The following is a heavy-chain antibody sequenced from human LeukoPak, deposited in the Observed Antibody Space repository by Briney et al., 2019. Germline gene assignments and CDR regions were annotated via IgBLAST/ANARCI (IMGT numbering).Heavy chain of an antibody. V-gene: IGHV1-18*01. J-gene: IGHJ4*02. D-gene: IGHD2-2*01. CDR3: ARDGLGYCSSTSCSYFDY. CDR1: GYTFTSYG. CDR2: ISAYNGNT. Sequence: ASVKVSCKASGYTFTSYGISWVRQAPGQGLEWMGWISAYNGNTNYAQTLQGRVTMTTDTSTSTAYMELRSLRSDDTAVYYCARDGLGYCSSTSCSYFDYWGQGTLVTVSS.